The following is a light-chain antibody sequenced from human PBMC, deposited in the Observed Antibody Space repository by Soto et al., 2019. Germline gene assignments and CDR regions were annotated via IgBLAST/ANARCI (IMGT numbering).Light chain of an antibody. CDR3: QQYNNWPLT. CDR2: GAS. CDR1: QSVNNN. Sequence: EIVMTQSPATVSVSPGERATLSCRASQSVNNNLAWYQQEPGQAPRLLIYGASATATGIPARFSGSGSGTEFTLTISSLQSEDFAVYYCQQYNNWPLTFGGGTKVEIK. J-gene: IGKJ4*01. V-gene: IGKV3-15*01.